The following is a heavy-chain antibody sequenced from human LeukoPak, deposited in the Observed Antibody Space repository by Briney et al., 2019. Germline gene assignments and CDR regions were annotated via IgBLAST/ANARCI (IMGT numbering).Heavy chain of an antibody. V-gene: IGHV1-69*06. CDR2: IIPIFGTA. D-gene: IGHD3-22*01. CDR1: GYTFTSYG. Sequence: GASVKVSCKASGYTFTSYGISWVRQAPGQGLEWMGGIIPIFGTANYAQKFQGRVTITADKSTSTAYMELSSLRSEDTAVYYCARDGLDYYDSSGYLCWFDPWGQGTLVTVSS. CDR3: ARDGLDYYDSSGYLCWFDP. J-gene: IGHJ5*02.